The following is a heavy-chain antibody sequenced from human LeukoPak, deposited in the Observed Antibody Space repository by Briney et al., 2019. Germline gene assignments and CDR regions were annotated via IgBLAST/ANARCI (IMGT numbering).Heavy chain of an antibody. J-gene: IGHJ4*02. CDR2: ISGSGGST. CDR1: GFTFSSYA. V-gene: IGHV3-23*01. Sequence: GGSLRLSCAASGFTFSSYAMSWVRQAPGKGLEWVSAISGSGGSTYYADSVKGRFTISRDNSKNSLYLQMNSLRAEDTALYYCAKDMSPVVTPNLDYWGQGTLVTVSS. D-gene: IGHD4-23*01. CDR3: AKDMSPVVTPNLDY.